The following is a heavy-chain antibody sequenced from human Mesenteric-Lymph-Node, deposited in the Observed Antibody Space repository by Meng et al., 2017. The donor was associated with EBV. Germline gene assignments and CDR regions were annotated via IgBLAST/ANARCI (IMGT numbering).Heavy chain of an antibody. CDR3: ARGNTVTNPLDS. Sequence: QVQRVQSGAEGKKPGASVKVSCKASGYSFSEYDINWVRQATGQGLEWMGWMNPISGNTAYARKFLGRVTMTRDTSTGTAYMELSSLRSEDAAVYYCARGNTVTNPLDSWGQGTLVTVSS. V-gene: IGHV1-8*01. D-gene: IGHD4-17*01. CDR2: MNPISGNT. J-gene: IGHJ4*02. CDR1: GYSFSEYD.